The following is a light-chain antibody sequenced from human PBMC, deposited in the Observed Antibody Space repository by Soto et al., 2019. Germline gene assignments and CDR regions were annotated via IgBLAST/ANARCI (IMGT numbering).Light chain of an antibody. Sequence: DIQMTQSPSTLSASIGDRVTITCRASESIRTWLAWYQHKPGKAPKFLIYDASSLESGVPSRFSGSGSGTEFTLTISNLQPDDFATYYCQQANSFPLTFGGGTKVDFK. V-gene: IGKV1-5*01. CDR3: QQANSFPLT. CDR1: ESIRTW. J-gene: IGKJ4*01. CDR2: DAS.